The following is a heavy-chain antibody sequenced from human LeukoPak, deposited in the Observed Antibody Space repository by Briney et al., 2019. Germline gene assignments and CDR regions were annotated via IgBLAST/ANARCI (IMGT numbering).Heavy chain of an antibody. Sequence: ASVKVSCKASGYTFTGYFMHWVRQAPGQGLEWMGWINPNSGGTNYAQKFQGRVTLTRDTSISTAYMELSRLRSDDTAVYYCAKDLTYYYGSGSYGFDPWGQGTLVTVSS. V-gene: IGHV1-2*02. D-gene: IGHD3-10*01. CDR2: INPNSGGT. J-gene: IGHJ5*02. CDR1: GYTFTGYF. CDR3: AKDLTYYYGSGSYGFDP.